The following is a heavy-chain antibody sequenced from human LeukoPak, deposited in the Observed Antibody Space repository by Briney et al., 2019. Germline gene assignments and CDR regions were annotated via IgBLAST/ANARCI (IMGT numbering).Heavy chain of an antibody. D-gene: IGHD1-26*01. V-gene: IGHV3-21*04. CDR3: AKGGSYSPYYFDY. CDR2: ISISSNYI. Sequence: GGSLRLSCAASGFTFSRYSMNWVRQAPGKRLEWVSSISISSNYIYYADSVKGRFTISRDNAKNSLYLQMNSLRAEDTAVYYCAKGGSYSPYYFDYWGQGTLVTVSS. J-gene: IGHJ4*02. CDR1: GFTFSRYS.